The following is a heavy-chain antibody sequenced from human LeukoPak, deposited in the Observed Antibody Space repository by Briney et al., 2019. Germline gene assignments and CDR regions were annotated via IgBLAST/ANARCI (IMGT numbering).Heavy chain of an antibody. V-gene: IGHV4-59*01. CDR3: ARLFEVVDAFDI. Sequence: PSETLSLTCTLSGGSISSYYWSWIRQPPGKGLEWIGYIHYSGSTNYNPSLNSRVTISVDASKNQFSLKLSSVTAADTAVYYCARLFEVVDAFDIWGQGTMVTVSS. D-gene: IGHD2-21*01. CDR2: IHYSGST. CDR1: GGSISSYY. J-gene: IGHJ3*02.